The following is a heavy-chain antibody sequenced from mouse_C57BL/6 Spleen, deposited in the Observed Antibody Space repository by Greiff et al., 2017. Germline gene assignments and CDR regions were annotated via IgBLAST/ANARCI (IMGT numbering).Heavy chain of an antibody. J-gene: IGHJ4*01. CDR2: IWSGGST. CDR1: GFSLTSYG. Sequence: VQRVESGPGLVQPSQCLSITCTASGFSLTSYGVHWVRQSPGKGLEWLGVIWSGGSTDYNAAFISRLSISKDNSKSQVFFKMNSLQADDTAIYYCARNPPYCYAMDYWGQGTSVTVSS. V-gene: IGHV2-2*01. CDR3: ARNPPYCYAMDY.